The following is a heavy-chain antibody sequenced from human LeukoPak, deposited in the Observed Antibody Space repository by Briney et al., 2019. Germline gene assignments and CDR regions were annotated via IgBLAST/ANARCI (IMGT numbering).Heavy chain of an antibody. CDR3: ARVISDYYYYSMDV. Sequence: PGGSLRLSCAASGFTFNTYGMHWVRQAPGKGLKWVAFIRYDGSNKYYADSVKGRFTISRDNSKNTLYLQMNSLRAEDTALYYCARVISDYYYYSMDVWGQGTTVTVSS. V-gene: IGHV3-30*02. CDR1: GFTFNTYG. J-gene: IGHJ6*03. CDR2: IRYDGSNK.